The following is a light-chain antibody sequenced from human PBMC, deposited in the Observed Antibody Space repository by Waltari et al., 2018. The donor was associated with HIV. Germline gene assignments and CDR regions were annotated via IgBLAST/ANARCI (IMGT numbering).Light chain of an antibody. Sequence: ETVLTQSPGTLSLSPGERATLSCRASQNINTSYLAWYQQKPGQAPRLLIYGASSRATGIPDRFSGSGSGTDFTLTISRLEPEDFAVYYCQQFGGSPWTFGQGTKVEIK. CDR2: GAS. J-gene: IGKJ1*01. CDR1: QNINTSY. V-gene: IGKV3-20*01. CDR3: QQFGGSPWT.